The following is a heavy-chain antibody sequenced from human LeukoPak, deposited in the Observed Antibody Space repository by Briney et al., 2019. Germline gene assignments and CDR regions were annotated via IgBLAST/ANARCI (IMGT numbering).Heavy chain of an antibody. CDR1: GFTFSDYY. D-gene: IGHD6-6*01. J-gene: IGHJ4*02. V-gene: IGHV3-11*04. Sequence: GGSLRLSCAASGFTFSDYYMSWIRQAPGKGLEWVSYISSSGNTTYHADSVKGRFTISRDNAKNSLYLQMSSLRAEDTAVYYCAREEYSSSSSFDYWGQGTLVTVSS. CDR3: AREEYSSSSSFDY. CDR2: ISSSGNTT.